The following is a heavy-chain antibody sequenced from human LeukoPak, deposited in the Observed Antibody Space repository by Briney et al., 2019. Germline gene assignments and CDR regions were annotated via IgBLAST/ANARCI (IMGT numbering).Heavy chain of an antibody. D-gene: IGHD5-24*01. V-gene: IGHV3-74*01. CDR1: GFTFSDYY. J-gene: IGHJ4*02. Sequence: GGSLRLSCAASGFTFSDYYMSWIRQAPGKGLEWVSRIKYDGSYTNYADSVKGRFTISRDNARNTLSLHMISLRAEDTAVYFCVRDGDAYNFDFWGQGVLVTVSS. CDR2: IKYDGSYT. CDR3: VRDGDAYNFDF.